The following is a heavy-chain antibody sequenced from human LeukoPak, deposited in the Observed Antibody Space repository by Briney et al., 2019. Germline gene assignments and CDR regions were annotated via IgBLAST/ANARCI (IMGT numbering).Heavy chain of an antibody. Sequence: ASVKVSCKASGYTFTGYYVHWVRQAPGQGLEWMGWINPNSRGTNYAQKFQGRVTMTRDTSISTAYMELSRLRSDDTAVYYCARGLNVVVIAISYNWFDPWGQGTLVTVSS. V-gene: IGHV1-2*02. CDR3: ARGLNVVVIAISYNWFDP. CDR2: INPNSRGT. CDR1: GYTFTGYY. J-gene: IGHJ5*02. D-gene: IGHD2-21*01.